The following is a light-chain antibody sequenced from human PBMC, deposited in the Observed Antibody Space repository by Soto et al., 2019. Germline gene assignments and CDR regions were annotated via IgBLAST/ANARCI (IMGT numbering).Light chain of an antibody. Sequence: EVVLTQSPATLSLSPGEGATLSCRASQSIGNYLAWYQQKPGQAPRLLIYATSHRATGIPARFSGSGSGTDFTLTISSLAPEDFAVYYCQQRSSWPFTFGPGTKVDIK. CDR3: QQRSSWPFT. CDR2: ATS. CDR1: QSIGNY. J-gene: IGKJ3*01. V-gene: IGKV3-11*01.